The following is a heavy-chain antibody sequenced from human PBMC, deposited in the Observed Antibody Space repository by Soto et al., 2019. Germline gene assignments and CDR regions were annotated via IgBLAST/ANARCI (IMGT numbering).Heavy chain of an antibody. Sequence: QVQLVESGGGVVQPGRSLRLSCAASGFTFSSYGMHWVRQAPGKGLEWVAVISYDGSNKYYADSVKGRFTISRDNSKNTLYLQMNSLRAEDTAVYYCVKVEGVEEWQLVQSYFDYWGQGTLVTVSS. CDR1: GFTFSSYG. J-gene: IGHJ4*02. CDR2: ISYDGSNK. V-gene: IGHV3-30*18. D-gene: IGHD6-6*01. CDR3: VKVEGVEEWQLVQSYFDY.